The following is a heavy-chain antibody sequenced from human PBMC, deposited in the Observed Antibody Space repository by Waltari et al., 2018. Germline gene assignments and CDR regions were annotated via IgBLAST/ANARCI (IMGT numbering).Heavy chain of an antibody. CDR2: IHYSGST. CDR1: GESFLGYF. CDR3: ARYGEVPASYFFDH. V-gene: IGHV4-34*01. Sequence: QVQLHQWGAGQLKPSETLSLTCAVSGESFLGYFWGWVRQSPGKGLEWLGSIHYSGSTNDNPTLESRLSLSVDTTKKQFSLKLTSVTAADAALYFCARYGEVPASYFFDHWGQGTLVTVSS. D-gene: IGHD2-21*01. J-gene: IGHJ4*01.